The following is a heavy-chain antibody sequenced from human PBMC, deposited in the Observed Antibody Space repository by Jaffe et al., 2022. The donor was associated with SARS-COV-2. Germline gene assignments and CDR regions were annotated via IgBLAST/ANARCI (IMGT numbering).Heavy chain of an antibody. D-gene: IGHD6-19*01. CDR3: ARLQFSGSDFDY. J-gene: IGHJ4*02. CDR1: GGSISSSSYY. CDR2: IYYSGST. V-gene: IGHV4-39*01. Sequence: QLQLQESGPGLVKPSETLSLTCTVSGGSISSSSYYWGWIRQPPGKGLEWIGSIYYSGSTYYNPSLKSRVTISVDTSKNQFSLKLSSVTAADTAVYYCARLQFSGSDFDYWGQGTLVTVSS.